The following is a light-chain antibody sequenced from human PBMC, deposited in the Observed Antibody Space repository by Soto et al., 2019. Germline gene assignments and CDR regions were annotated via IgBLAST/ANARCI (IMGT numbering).Light chain of an antibody. CDR2: QNL. V-gene: IGLV1-47*01. J-gene: IGLJ2*01. CDR1: NCNIGSNY. Sequence: QSVLTQPPSASGTPGQRVTISCSGSNCNIGSNYVFWYQNLPGTAPKLLIYQNLQRPSGVPDRFSGSKSGTSASLAISGLRSEDEADYYCAAWDDSLSGRVFGGGTKLTVL. CDR3: AAWDDSLSGRV.